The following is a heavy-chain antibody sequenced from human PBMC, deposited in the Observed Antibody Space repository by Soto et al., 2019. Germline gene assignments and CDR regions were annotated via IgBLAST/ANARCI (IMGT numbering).Heavy chain of an antibody. CDR2: IYYSGST. V-gene: IGHV4-30-4*01. CDR3: ARAVLRYYYGMDV. Sequence: PSETLSLTCTVSGDSINSGDYYWSWIRQPPGKGLEWIGYIYYSGSTHYNPSLKSRVTISLDTSKNQFSLKLSSVTVADTAVYYCARAVLRYYYGMDVWGQGTTVTVSS. D-gene: IGHD1-20*01. CDR1: GDSINSGDYY. J-gene: IGHJ6*02.